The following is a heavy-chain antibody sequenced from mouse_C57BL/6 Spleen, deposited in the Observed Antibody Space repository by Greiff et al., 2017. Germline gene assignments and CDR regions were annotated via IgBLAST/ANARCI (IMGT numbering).Heavy chain of an antibody. CDR3: ASAIYFYGKGIYWYFEV. CDR1: GYSFTDYN. V-gene: IGHV1-39*01. J-gene: IGHJ1*03. CDR2: INPNYGTT. D-gene: IGHD1-1*01. Sequence: VQLQQSGPELVKPGASVKISCKASGYSFTDYNMNWVKQSNGKSLEWIGVINPNYGTTSYNQKFKGKATLTVDQSSSTAYMQLNSLTSEDSAVYYCASAIYFYGKGIYWYFEVWGTGTTVTASS.